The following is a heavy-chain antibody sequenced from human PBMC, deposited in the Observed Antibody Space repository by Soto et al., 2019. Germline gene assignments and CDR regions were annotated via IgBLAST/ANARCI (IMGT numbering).Heavy chain of an antibody. V-gene: IGHV1-18*01. Sequence: ASVKVSCKASGYTFTSYGISWVRQAPGQGLEWMGWISAYNGNTNYAQKLQGRVTMTTDTSTSPAYMELRSLRSDDTAVYYCATDRAVAGPGWFDPWGQGTLVTVSS. CDR2: ISAYNGNT. J-gene: IGHJ5*02. D-gene: IGHD6-19*01. CDR1: GYTFTSYG. CDR3: ATDRAVAGPGWFDP.